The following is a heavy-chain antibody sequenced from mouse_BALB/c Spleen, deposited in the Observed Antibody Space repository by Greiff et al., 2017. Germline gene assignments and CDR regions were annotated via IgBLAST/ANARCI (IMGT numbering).Heavy chain of an antibody. Sequence: QVQLQQPGAELVKPGASVKMSCKASGYTFTSYNMHWVKQTPGQGLEWIGAIYPGNGDTSYNQKFKGKATLTADKSSSTAYMQLSSLTSEDSAVYYCARWGTTATYVPYFDYWGQGTTLTVSS. J-gene: IGHJ2*01. CDR3: ARWGTTATYVPYFDY. CDR2: IYPGNGDT. V-gene: IGHV1-12*01. CDR1: GYTFTSYN. D-gene: IGHD1-2*01.